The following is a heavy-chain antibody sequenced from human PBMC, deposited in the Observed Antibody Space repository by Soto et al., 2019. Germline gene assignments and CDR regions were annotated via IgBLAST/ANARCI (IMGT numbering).Heavy chain of an antibody. CDR3: AHRGVSEGEYFFDF. CDR2: IYYDDDK. J-gene: IGHJ4*02. CDR1: GFSFSTSGVA. V-gene: IGHV2-5*02. Sequence: QITLKESGPTLVKPTQTLTLTCTFSGFSFSTSGVAVGWIRQPPGKALEWLALIYYDDDKRYSPSLRSRLSIAKDIAKSHVVLTMTNVDTVDTAKDYCAHRGVSEGEYFFDFWGQGILVTVSS. D-gene: IGHD3-16*01.